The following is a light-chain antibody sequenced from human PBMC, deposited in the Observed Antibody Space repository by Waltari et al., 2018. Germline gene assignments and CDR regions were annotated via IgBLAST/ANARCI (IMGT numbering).Light chain of an antibody. J-gene: IGKJ1*01. V-gene: IGKV3-20*01. Sequence: EIVLTQSPGTLSLSPGERATLSCRASQSVSSSYLAWYQQKPGQAPRLLIYGASSRATGIPDRFSGSGSGTDFTLTISRLEPEDFATYHCQQYKSPPWTFGQGTKVEIK. CDR2: GAS. CDR1: QSVSSSY. CDR3: QQYKSPPWT.